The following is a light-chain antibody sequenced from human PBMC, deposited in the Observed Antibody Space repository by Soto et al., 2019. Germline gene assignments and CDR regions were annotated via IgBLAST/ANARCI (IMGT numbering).Light chain of an antibody. CDR2: DVS. V-gene: IGLV2-11*01. CDR3: ATWDTIMNGFV. Sequence: QSVLTQPRSVSGSPGQSVTISCTGTSSDVGGYNYVSWYQQHPGKAPKLMIYDVSKRPSGVPDRFSGSKSGTSASLAISGLQSEDEADYFCATWDTIMNGFVFGTGTKVTVL. J-gene: IGLJ1*01. CDR1: SSDVGGYNY.